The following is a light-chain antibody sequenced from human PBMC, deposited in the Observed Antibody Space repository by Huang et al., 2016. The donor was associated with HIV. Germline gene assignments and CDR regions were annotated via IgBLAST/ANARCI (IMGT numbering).Light chain of an antibody. CDR2: GAS. Sequence: EIVMTQSPATLSASPGERATLSCRASQSVGSNLAWYQQKPGQAPRLLIYGASTRATGIAARFSGSGSGTEFTLTISSLQSEDIAVYHCQQYNNWPRGTFGQGTKVEIK. CDR1: QSVGSN. V-gene: IGKV3-15*01. J-gene: IGKJ1*01. CDR3: QQYNNWPRGT.